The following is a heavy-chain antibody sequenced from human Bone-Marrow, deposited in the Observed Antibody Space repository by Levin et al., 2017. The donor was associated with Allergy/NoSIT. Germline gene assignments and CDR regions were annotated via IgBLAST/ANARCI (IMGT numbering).Heavy chain of an antibody. V-gene: IGHV1-2*02. CDR2: INPKRRAT. CDR1: GDSFGDYY. CDR3: AIVRPPFPAGIDYYYYAMEI. D-gene: IGHD6-13*01. Sequence: ASVKVSCQASGDSFGDYYVHWVRQAPGQGLEWMGWINPKRRATNIAQKFQGRVTMTDTGYMELNRLTSDDTAVYYCAIVRPPFPAGIDYYYYAMEIWGQGTTVVVSS. J-gene: IGHJ6*02.